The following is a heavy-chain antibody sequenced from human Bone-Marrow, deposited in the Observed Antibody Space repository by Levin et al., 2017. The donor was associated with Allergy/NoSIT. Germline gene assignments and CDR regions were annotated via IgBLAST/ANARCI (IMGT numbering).Heavy chain of an antibody. CDR2: ISGSGGST. D-gene: IGHD3-9*01. J-gene: IGHJ3*02. CDR1: FFPFLLSA. CDR3: AKDKSYYDILTGYYFHAFDI. V-gene: IGHV3-23*01. Sequence: LPFSSSFFPFLLSALSWVRQAPGKGLEWVSAISGSGGSTYYADSVKGRFTISRDNSKNTLYLQMNSLRAEDTAVYYCAKDKSYYDILTGYYFHAFDIWGQGTMVTVSS.